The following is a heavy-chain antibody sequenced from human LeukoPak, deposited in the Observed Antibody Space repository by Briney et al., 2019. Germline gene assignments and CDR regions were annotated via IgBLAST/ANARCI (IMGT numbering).Heavy chain of an antibody. CDR1: GGSISSYY. CDR2: IYYSGST. V-gene: IGHV4-59*05. J-gene: IGHJ4*02. Sequence: PSETLSLTCTVSGGSISSYYWSWIRQPPGKGLEWIGSIYYSGSTYYNPSLKSRVTISVDTSKNQFSLKLSSVTAADTAVYYCARHTESSGHYFDYWGQGTLVTVSS. CDR3: ARHTESSGHYFDY. D-gene: IGHD1-14*01.